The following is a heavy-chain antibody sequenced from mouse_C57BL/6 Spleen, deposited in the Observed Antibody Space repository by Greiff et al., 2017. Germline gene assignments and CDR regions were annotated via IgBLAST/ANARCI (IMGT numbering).Heavy chain of an antibody. CDR1: GYSFTSYY. V-gene: IGHV1-66*01. CDR3: EIYYYGSSYVGYAMDY. CDR2: IYPGSGNT. Sequence: QVQLQQSGPELVKPGASVKISCKASGYSFTSYYIHWVKQRPGQGLEWIGWIYPGSGNTKYNEKFKGKATLTADTSSSTAYMQLSSLTSEDSAVYYCEIYYYGSSYVGYAMDYWGQGTSVTVSS. J-gene: IGHJ4*01. D-gene: IGHD1-1*01.